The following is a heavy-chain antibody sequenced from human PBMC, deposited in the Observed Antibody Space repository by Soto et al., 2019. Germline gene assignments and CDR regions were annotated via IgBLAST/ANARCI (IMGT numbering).Heavy chain of an antibody. CDR2: IHLSGRT. CDR1: GGSFSDHY. J-gene: IGHJ5*02. V-gene: IGHV4-34*01. D-gene: IGHD1-26*01. Sequence: QVQLQQWGAGLLKPSETLSLTCAVYGGSFSDHYWIWIRQPPGKGLEWIGEIHLSGRTNYNPSLKSRVTISPDTSKNPFSVKLSSVTAADTAVYYCTRTPTRGASAWFDPWGQGTLVSVSS. CDR3: TRTPTRGASAWFDP.